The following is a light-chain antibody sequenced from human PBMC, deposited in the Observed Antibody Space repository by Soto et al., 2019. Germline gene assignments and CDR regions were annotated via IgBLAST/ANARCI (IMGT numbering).Light chain of an antibody. CDR1: QGLAND. J-gene: IGKJ4*01. Sequence: DIQMTQSPSSLSASVGDRVTFTCRASQGLANDLAWYQQKPTKAPKRLIYAASSLQSGVPSRFSGSGAGTEFTLTISSLQPEDFGTYDCLQHNSFPLTFGGGTTVEI. CDR3: LQHNSFPLT. CDR2: AAS. V-gene: IGKV1-17*01.